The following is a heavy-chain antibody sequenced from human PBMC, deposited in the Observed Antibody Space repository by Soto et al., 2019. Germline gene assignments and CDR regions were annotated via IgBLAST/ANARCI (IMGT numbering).Heavy chain of an antibody. CDR3: VKSRGGNNFDFFD. D-gene: IGHD5-12*01. CDR2: VRGNGDPP. V-gene: IGHV3-64D*06. J-gene: IGHJ4*02. CDR1: GFTFSSYA. Sequence: PGGSLRLSCSASGFTFSSYAMHWVRQAPGKGLEYVSGVRGNGDPPFYADSVKGRFTISRDNSKNTLYLQMSGLSADDTAVYYCVKSRGGNNFDFFDWGQGALVTVS.